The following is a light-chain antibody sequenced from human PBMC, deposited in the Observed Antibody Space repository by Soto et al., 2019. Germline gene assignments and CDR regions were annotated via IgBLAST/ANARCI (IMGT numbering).Light chain of an antibody. Sequence: EIVLTQSPGTLSLSPVERATLSCRASQSVGKNYLGWYQQKPGQPPRLLVFHASIRATGIPDRFSGGGSGTDFTLIISRLEPEDFAVYYCHQYALSPLTFGGGTKVEIK. V-gene: IGKV3-20*01. J-gene: IGKJ4*01. CDR3: HQYALSPLT. CDR2: HAS. CDR1: QSVGKNY.